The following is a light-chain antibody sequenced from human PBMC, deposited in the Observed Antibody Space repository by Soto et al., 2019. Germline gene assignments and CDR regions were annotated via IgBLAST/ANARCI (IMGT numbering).Light chain of an antibody. CDR1: SSDVGGYNY. V-gene: IGLV2-14*03. J-gene: IGLJ2*01. CDR3: SSYTSSSTV. CDR2: DVS. Sequence: QSALTQPASVSGSPGQSITISCTGISSDVGGYNYVSWYQHYPGKAPKLMIYDVSNRPSGVSNRFSGSKSGNTASLTISGLQAEDEADYYCSSYTSSSTVFGGGTKLTVL.